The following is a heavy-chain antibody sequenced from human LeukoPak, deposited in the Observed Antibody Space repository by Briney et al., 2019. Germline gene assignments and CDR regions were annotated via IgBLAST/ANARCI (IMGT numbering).Heavy chain of an antibody. CDR2: IKSKTDGGTT. D-gene: IGHD1-26*01. CDR1: GFTFSSYW. Sequence: GGSLRLSCAASGFTFSSYWMSWVRQAPGKGLEWVGRIKSKTDGGTTDYAAPVKGRFTISRDDSKNTLYLQMSSLKTEDTAVYYCTTAGWELLRGIDAFDIWGQGTMVTVSS. CDR3: TTAGWELLRGIDAFDI. J-gene: IGHJ3*02. V-gene: IGHV3-15*01.